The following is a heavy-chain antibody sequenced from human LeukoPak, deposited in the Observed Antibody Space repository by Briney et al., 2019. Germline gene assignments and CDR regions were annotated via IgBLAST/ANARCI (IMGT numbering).Heavy chain of an antibody. CDR3: AREALALDY. J-gene: IGHJ4*02. D-gene: IGHD3-16*01. CDR2: MNQDGSEK. CDR1: GFSVSNYW. Sequence: GGSLRLSCAASGFSVSNYWMNWVRQAPGKGLEWATNMNQDGSEKNYVDSVEGRFTISRDNAKNSLYLQMNSLGVEDTAVYYCAREALALDYWGQGTLVTVSS. V-gene: IGHV3-7*01.